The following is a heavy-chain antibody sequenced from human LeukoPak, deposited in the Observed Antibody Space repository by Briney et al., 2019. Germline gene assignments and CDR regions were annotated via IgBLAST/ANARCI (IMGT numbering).Heavy chain of an antibody. V-gene: IGHV3-23*01. CDR1: GFTFSSYA. Sequence: PGGSLRLSCAASGFTFSSYAMSWVRQAPGKGLEWVSAISGSGGSTYYADSVKGRFTISRDNSKNTLYLQMNSLRAEDTAVYYCAKDILTGYYEWEPYNWFDPWGQGTLVTVSS. CDR2: ISGSGGST. D-gene: IGHD3-9*01. J-gene: IGHJ5*02. CDR3: AKDILTGYYEWEPYNWFDP.